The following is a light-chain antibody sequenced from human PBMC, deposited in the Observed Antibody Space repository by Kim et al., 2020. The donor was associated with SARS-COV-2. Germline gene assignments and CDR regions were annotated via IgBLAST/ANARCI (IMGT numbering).Light chain of an antibody. CDR1: NIGGKS. CDR2: YDS. J-gene: IGLJ1*01. V-gene: IGLV3-21*04. Sequence: GKTARITCGGNNIGGKSVHWYQQEPGQAPVLVIYYDSDRPSGIPERFSGSNSGNTATLTISRVEAGDEADYYCQVWDSSSDHPYVFGTGTKVTVL. CDR3: QVWDSSSDHPYV.